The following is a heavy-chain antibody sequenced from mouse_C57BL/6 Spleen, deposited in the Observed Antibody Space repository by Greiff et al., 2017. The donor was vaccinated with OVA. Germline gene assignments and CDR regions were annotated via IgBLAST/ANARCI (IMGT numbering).Heavy chain of an antibody. Sequence: EVQGVESGRGLVKPGGSLKLSCAASGFTFSDYGMHWVRQAPEKGLEWVAYISSGSSTTYYADTVKGRFTLTRDNATNTLYLQMTSLRSEDTAMYYCARGTTAHWYFDVWGTGTTVTVSS. CDR2: ISSGSSTT. D-gene: IGHD1-2*01. V-gene: IGHV5-17*01. CDR1: GFTFSDYG. CDR3: ARGTTAHWYFDV. J-gene: IGHJ1*03.